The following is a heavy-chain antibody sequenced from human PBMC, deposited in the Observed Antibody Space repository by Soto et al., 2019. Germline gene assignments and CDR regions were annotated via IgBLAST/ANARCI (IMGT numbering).Heavy chain of an antibody. D-gene: IGHD3-10*01. J-gene: IGHJ4*02. CDR2: ISGSGGST. Sequence: HPGGSLRLSCAASGFTFSSYAMSWVRQAPGKGLEWVSAISGSGGSTYYADSVKGRFTISRDNSKNTLYLQMNSLRAEDTAVYYCAKDTPPYYYGSGSQDFDYWGQGTLVTVSS. CDR3: AKDTPPYYYGSGSQDFDY. V-gene: IGHV3-23*01. CDR1: GFTFSSYA.